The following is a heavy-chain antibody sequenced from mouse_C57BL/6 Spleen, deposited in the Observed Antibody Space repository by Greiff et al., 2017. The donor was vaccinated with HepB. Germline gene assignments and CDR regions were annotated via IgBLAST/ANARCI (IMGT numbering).Heavy chain of an antibody. CDR3: ARSYYDYDGAWFAY. V-gene: IGHV1-80*01. D-gene: IGHD2-4*01. J-gene: IGHJ3*01. Sequence: SGAELVKPGASVKISCKASGYAFSSYWMNWVKQRPGKGLEWIGQIYPGDGDTNYNGKFKGKATLTADKSSSTAYMQLSSLTSEDSAVYFCARSYYDYDGAWFAYWGQGTLVTVSA. CDR2: IYPGDGDT. CDR1: GYAFSSYW.